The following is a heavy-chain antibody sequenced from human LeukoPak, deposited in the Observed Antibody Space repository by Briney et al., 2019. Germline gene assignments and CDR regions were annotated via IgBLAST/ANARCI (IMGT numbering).Heavy chain of an antibody. CDR2: IYYSGST. D-gene: IGHD3-16*01. V-gene: IGHV4-39*07. CDR3: ARAKGVPYYYYYMDV. J-gene: IGHJ6*03. CDR1: GGSISSSSYY. Sequence: SETLSLTCTVSGGSISSSSYYWGWIRQPPGKGLEWIGSIYYSGSTYYNPSLKSRVTISVDTSKNQFSLKLSSVTAADTAVYYCARAKGVPYYYYYMDVWGKGTTVTVSS.